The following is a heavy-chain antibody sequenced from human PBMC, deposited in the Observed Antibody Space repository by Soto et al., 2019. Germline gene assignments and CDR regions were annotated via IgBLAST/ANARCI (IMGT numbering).Heavy chain of an antibody. J-gene: IGHJ4*02. D-gene: IGHD6-19*01. V-gene: IGHV3-23*01. Sequence: GGSLRLSCAASGFTLSTYAMNWVRQAPGKGLEWVSSIRENSGSTGYADTVKGRFTISRDTAKNTLYLQMNSLRVEDTAVYYFAKDRFREALVGIYYFDYWGQGTLVTVSS. CDR2: IRENSGST. CDR3: AKDRFREALVGIYYFDY. CDR1: GFTLSTYA.